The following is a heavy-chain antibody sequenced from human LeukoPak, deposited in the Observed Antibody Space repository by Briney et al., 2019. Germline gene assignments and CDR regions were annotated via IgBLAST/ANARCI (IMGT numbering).Heavy chain of an antibody. V-gene: IGHV4-4*07. Sequence: SETLFLTCTVSGGSINFYYWNWIRQPAGKGLEWIGRIYSTGSTNYSPSLKSRVTMSVDKSKNQFSLNLSSVTAADTAVYYCARGIADPYSFDSWGQGILVTVSS. J-gene: IGHJ4*02. CDR3: ARGIADPYSFDS. CDR2: IYSTGST. D-gene: IGHD6-13*01. CDR1: GGSINFYY.